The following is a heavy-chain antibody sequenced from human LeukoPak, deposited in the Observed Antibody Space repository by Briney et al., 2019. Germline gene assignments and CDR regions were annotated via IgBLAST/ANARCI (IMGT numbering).Heavy chain of an antibody. CDR2: IYHSGST. D-gene: IGHD6-19*01. V-gene: IGHV4-38-2*02. J-gene: IGHJ4*02. Sequence: SETLSLTCAVSGYSISSGYYWGWIRQPPGKGLEWIGSIYHSGSTYYNPSLKSRVTISVDTSKNQFSLKLSSVTAADTAVYYCARDELVDSSGWYGSYWGREPWSPSPQ. CDR3: ARDELVDSSGWYGSY. CDR1: GYSISSGYY.